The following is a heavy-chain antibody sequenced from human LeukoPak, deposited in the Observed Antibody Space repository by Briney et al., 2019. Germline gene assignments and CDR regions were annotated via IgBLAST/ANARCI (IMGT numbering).Heavy chain of an antibody. CDR3: ARKNGSYDFWSGYYYYYMDV. V-gene: IGHV4-34*01. Sequence: SETLSLTCAVYGGSFSGYYWSWIRQPPGKGLEWIGEINHSGSTNYNPSLKSRVTVSVDTSKNQFSLKLSSVTAADTAVYYCARKNGSYDFWSGYYYYYMDVWGKGTTVTVSS. J-gene: IGHJ6*03. CDR1: GGSFSGYY. CDR2: INHSGST. D-gene: IGHD3-3*01.